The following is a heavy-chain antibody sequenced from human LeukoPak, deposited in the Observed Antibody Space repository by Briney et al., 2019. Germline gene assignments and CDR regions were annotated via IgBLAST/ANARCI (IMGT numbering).Heavy chain of an antibody. V-gene: IGHV1-2*04. CDR1: GYTFTGYY. Sequence: ASVKVSCQAYGYTFTGYYMHWVRQAPGQGLEWMGWINPNSGGTNYAQKFQGWVTMTRDTSISTAYMELSRLRSDDTAVYYCARAPSGSYWGNYYYYGMDVWGQGTTVTVSS. J-gene: IGHJ6*02. D-gene: IGHD1-26*01. CDR3: ARAPSGSYWGNYYYYGMDV. CDR2: INPNSGGT.